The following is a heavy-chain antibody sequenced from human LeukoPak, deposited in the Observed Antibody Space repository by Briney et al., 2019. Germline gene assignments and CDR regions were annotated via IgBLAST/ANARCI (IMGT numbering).Heavy chain of an antibody. CDR3: ARGGLWFGELLHYDAFDI. CDR2: IYPGDSDT. J-gene: IGHJ3*02. D-gene: IGHD3-10*01. Sequence: GESLKISCKGSGYSFTSYWIGWVRQMPGKGLEWMGIIYPGDSDTRYSPSFQGQVTISADKSISTAYLQWSSLKASDTAMYYCARGGLWFGELLHYDAFDIWGQGTMVTVSS. V-gene: IGHV5-51*01. CDR1: GYSFTSYW.